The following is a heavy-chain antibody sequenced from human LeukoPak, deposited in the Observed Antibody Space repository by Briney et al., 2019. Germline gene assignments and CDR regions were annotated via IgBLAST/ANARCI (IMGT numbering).Heavy chain of an antibody. J-gene: IGHJ6*03. CDR2: IYYSGST. CDR1: GGSISSSSYY. V-gene: IGHV4-39*01. D-gene: IGHD4-17*01. CDR3: ARHDYGDSKAAYYYYYYMDV. Sequence: PSETLSLTCTVSGGSISSSSYYWGWIRQPPGKGLEWIGSIYYSGSTYYNPSLKSRVTISVDTSKNQFSLKLSSVTAADTAVYYCARHDYGDSKAAYYYYYYMDVWGKGTTVTVSS.